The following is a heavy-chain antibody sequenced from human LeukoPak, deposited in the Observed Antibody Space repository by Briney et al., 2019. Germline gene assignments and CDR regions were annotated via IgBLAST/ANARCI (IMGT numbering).Heavy chain of an antibody. CDR2: ISHDGSNE. CDR3: AKVGKGQLLEAFDI. Sequence: PGRSLRLSCAASGFIFDNFGMHWVRQVPGKGLEWLALISHDGSNEYYGDFVKGRFTTSRDNSKNTVYLHMNALRPEDTAMYYCAKVGKGQLLEAFDIWGQGTMVTVSP. CDR1: GFIFDNFG. D-gene: IGHD2-2*01. V-gene: IGHV3-30*18. J-gene: IGHJ3*02.